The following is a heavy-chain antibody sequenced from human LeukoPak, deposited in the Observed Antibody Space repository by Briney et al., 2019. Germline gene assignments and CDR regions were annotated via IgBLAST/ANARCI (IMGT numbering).Heavy chain of an antibody. CDR2: INPNDGGT. V-gene: IGHV1-46*01. Sequence: ASVKVSCKASGYTFTSCYVHWVRLAPGQGLEWMGLINPNDGGTSYAQKFQGRVTMTRDMSTSTVYMEVSSLRSEDTAVYYCARDLGSGWYYFDSWGQGTLVTVYS. J-gene: IGHJ4*02. CDR3: ARDLGSGWYYFDS. CDR1: GYTFTSCY. D-gene: IGHD6-19*01.